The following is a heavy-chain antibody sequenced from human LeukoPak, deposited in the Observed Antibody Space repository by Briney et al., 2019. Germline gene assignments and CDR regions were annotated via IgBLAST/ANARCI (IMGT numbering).Heavy chain of an antibody. CDR1: GFTFSSYA. Sequence: GGSLRLSCAASGFTFSSYAMSWVRQAPGKGLEWVSAISGSGGSTYYADSVEGRFTISRDNSKNTLYLQMNSLRAEDTAVYYCAKDWGRVVAATYFDYWGQGTLVTVSS. CDR3: AKDWGRVVAATYFDY. CDR2: ISGSGGST. J-gene: IGHJ4*02. D-gene: IGHD2-15*01. V-gene: IGHV3-23*01.